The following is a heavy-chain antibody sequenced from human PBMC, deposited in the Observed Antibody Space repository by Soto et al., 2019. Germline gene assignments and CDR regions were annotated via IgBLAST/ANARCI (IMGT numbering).Heavy chain of an antibody. D-gene: IGHD4-17*01. V-gene: IGHV3-30*18. Sequence: QVQLVESGGGVVQPGRSLRLSCAASGFTFSSYGMHWVRQAPGKGPEWVAVISYDGSNKYYADSVKGRFTISRDNSKNTLYLQMNSLRAEDTAVYYCAKDKLRTYDAFDIWGQGTMVTVSS. CDR3: AKDKLRTYDAFDI. J-gene: IGHJ3*02. CDR1: GFTFSSYG. CDR2: ISYDGSNK.